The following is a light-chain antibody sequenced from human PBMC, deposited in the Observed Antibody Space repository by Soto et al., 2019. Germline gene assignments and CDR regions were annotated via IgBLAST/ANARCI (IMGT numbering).Light chain of an antibody. Sequence: EIVLTQSPATLSLSPGERATLSCRASQSISIYLAWYQQKPGQTPRLLIYDASNRAPGIPARFSGSGSGTDFTLTIISLEPEDFAVYYCKQRSIWPPLTFGGGTKVEIK. V-gene: IGKV3-11*01. CDR1: QSISIY. J-gene: IGKJ4*01. CDR3: KQRSIWPPLT. CDR2: DAS.